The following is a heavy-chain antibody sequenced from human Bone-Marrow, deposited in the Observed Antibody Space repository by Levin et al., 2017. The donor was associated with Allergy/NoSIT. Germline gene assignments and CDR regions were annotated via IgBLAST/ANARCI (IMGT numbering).Heavy chain of an antibody. D-gene: IGHD1-20*01. V-gene: IGHV4-4*02. CDR1: GDSISSHYW. Sequence: LSQTLSLTCTFSGDSISSHYWWTWVRQSPRKGLEWIGEISHSGSTNYNPSLKSRVTLSVEKYKNQFSLWVTSVTAADTAVYYCARRGLIVTGGMDVWGQGTTVIVSS. CDR3: ARRGLIVTGGMDV. CDR2: ISHSGST. J-gene: IGHJ6*02.